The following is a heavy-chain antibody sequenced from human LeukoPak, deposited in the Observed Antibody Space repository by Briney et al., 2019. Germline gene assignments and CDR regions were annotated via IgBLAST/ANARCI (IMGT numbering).Heavy chain of an antibody. Sequence: AGGSLRLSCAASGFTFSSYSMNWVRQAPGKGLEWVSSISSSSSYIYYADSVKGRFTISRDNAKNSLYLQMNSLRAEDTAVYYCARVYLVPRRYSSGWSEGYFDYWGQGTLVTVSS. CDR3: ARVYLVPRRYSSGWSEGYFDY. J-gene: IGHJ4*02. CDR2: ISSSSSYI. CDR1: GFTFSSYS. V-gene: IGHV3-21*01. D-gene: IGHD6-19*01.